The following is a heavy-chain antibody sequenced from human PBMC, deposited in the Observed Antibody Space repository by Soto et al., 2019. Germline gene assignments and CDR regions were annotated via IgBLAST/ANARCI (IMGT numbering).Heavy chain of an antibody. CDR3: ARDQRSYGEVPFDY. D-gene: IGHD3-16*01. CDR1: GCTFTGYH. CDR2: IKSNTDDR. V-gene: IGHV1-2*02. J-gene: IGHJ4*02. Sequence: ASVNVSCKRSGCTFTGYHIHRGRQAPRQGLGGMGWIKSNTDDRKYPQKCQDRVRMTRDRYMKTVYMELSRLRSDDKALYYCARDQRSYGEVPFDYWGQGTLVPVSS.